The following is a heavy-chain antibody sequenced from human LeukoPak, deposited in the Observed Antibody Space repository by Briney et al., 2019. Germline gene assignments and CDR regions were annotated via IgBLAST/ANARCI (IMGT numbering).Heavy chain of an antibody. V-gene: IGHV1-69*05. Sequence: GSSVKASCKASGGTFSSYAISWVRQAPGQGLEWMGGIMPIFGTANYAQKFQGRVTITTDESTSTAYMELSSLRSEDTAVYYCARSTGYCSSTSCYNYYYYYMDVWGKGTTVTVSS. CDR1: GGTFSSYA. CDR3: ARSTGYCSSTSCYNYYYYYMDV. J-gene: IGHJ6*03. D-gene: IGHD2-2*02. CDR2: IMPIFGTA.